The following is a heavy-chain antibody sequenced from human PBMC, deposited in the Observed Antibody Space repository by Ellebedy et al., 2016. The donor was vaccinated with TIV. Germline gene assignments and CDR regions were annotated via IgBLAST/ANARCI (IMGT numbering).Heavy chain of an antibody. CDR1: GDSITTAY. J-gene: IGHJ4*02. D-gene: IGHD4-17*01. Sequence: SETLSLTCTVSGDSITTAYWAWIRQSPGKGLEYIAYVYHNGDTNYNPSLKSRVTTSLDTSKSQISLRLRSVTAADTAVYYCATTDGDYWGQGTLVTVSS. CDR2: VYHNGDT. V-gene: IGHV4-59*08. CDR3: ATTDGDY.